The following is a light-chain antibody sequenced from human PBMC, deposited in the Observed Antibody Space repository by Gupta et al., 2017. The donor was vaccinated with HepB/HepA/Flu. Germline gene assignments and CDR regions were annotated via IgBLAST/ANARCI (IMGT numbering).Light chain of an antibody. V-gene: IGLV2-18*02. CDR2: EVN. CDR1: SSDIGSYNR. CDR3: TSFTSSNTWV. J-gene: IGLJ3*02. Sequence: QSALTQPPSVAGSPGHSVTISCTGPSSDIGSYNRVSWCQQPPGTAPTLIIYEVNNRPSGVPDRFSGSKSGNTAFLTISGLQAEDEGDYYCTSFTSSNTWVFGGGTSLTVL.